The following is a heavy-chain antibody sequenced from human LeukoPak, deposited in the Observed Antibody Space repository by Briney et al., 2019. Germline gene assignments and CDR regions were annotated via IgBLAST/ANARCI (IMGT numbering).Heavy chain of an antibody. V-gene: IGHV4-34*01. CDR1: GGSLSRYY. D-gene: IGHD2-15*01. CDR2: INHSGRT. J-gene: IGHJ5*02. CDR3: ARPLGYCSDSRCPQSWFDP. Sequence: SETLSLTCTVSGGSLSRYYWTWIRQPPGKGLEWIGEINHSGRTNYNPSLKSRVIISVDTSKNQFSLKLNSVTAADTAVYYCARPLGYCSDSRCPQSWFDPWGQGTLVTVSS.